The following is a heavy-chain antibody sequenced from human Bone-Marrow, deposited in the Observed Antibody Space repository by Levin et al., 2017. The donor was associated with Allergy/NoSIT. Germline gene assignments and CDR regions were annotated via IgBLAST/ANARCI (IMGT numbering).Heavy chain of an antibody. V-gene: IGHV3-23*01. CDR2: ITASGGSS. CDR1: GFTFRGYA. J-gene: IGHJ4*02. Sequence: LSLTCAASGFTFRGYAMSWVRQAPGKGLEWVSSITASGGSSYYADSVKGRFTISRDNSKNTLYLQMNSLRAEDTAVYSCAKGRTQIDYWGQGTLVTVSS. CDR3: AKGRTQIDY. D-gene: IGHD1-14*01.